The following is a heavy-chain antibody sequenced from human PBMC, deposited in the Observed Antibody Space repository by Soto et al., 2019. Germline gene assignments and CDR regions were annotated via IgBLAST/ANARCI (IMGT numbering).Heavy chain of an antibody. D-gene: IGHD3-10*01. CDR1: GFTFDDYT. V-gene: IGHV3-43*01. CDR3: AKDGSGMVRGVIPYFDY. J-gene: IGHJ4*02. Sequence: EVQLVESGGVVVQPGGSLRLSCAASGFTFDDYTMHWVRQAPGKGLEWVSLISWDGGSTYYADSVKGRFTISRDNSKNSLYLQMNSLRTEDTALYYCAKDGSGMVRGVIPYFDYWGQGTLVTVSS. CDR2: ISWDGGST.